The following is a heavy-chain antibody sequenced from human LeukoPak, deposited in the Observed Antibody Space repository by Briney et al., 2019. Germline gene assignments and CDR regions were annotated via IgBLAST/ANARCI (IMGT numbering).Heavy chain of an antibody. Sequence: SETLSLTCAVYGGSFSGYYWSWIRQPPGKGLEWIGEINHSGSTNYNPSLKSRVTISVDTSKNQFSLKLSSVTAADTAVYYCAGGSCSSTSCYTRGLDYWGQGTLVTVSS. V-gene: IGHV4-34*01. CDR2: INHSGST. J-gene: IGHJ4*02. CDR3: AGGSCSSTSCYTRGLDY. D-gene: IGHD2-2*02. CDR1: GGSFSGYY.